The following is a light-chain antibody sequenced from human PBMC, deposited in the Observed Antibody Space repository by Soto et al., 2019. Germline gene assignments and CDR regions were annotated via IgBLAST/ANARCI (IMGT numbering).Light chain of an antibody. Sequence: DIVMTQSPDSLAVSLGERATINCKSSQSVLYSSHNKTYLAWYQQKPGQPPKLLIYWASTRQSGVPDRFSGSGSGTDFTLTISSLQAEDVAVYYCHQYRGTPRTFGQGTKVEIK. CDR2: WAS. J-gene: IGKJ1*01. V-gene: IGKV4-1*01. CDR1: QSVLYSSHNKTY. CDR3: HQYRGTPRT.